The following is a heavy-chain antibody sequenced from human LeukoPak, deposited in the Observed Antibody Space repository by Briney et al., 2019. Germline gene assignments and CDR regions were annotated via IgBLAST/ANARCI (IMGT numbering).Heavy chain of an antibody. CDR1: GGSFSGYY. V-gene: IGHV4-34*01. CDR3: ASPPRGSSSAGFDY. J-gene: IGHJ4*02. D-gene: IGHD6-6*01. Sequence: PSETLSLTCAVYGGSFSGYYWSWIRKPPGKGLEWIGEINHSGSTNYNPSLKSRVTISVDTSKNQFSLKLSSVTAADTAVYYCASPPRGSSSAGFDYWGQGTLVTVSS. CDR2: INHSGST.